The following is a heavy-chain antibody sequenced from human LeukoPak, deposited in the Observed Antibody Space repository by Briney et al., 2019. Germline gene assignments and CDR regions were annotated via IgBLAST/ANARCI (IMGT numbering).Heavy chain of an antibody. CDR1: GGSFSSYY. J-gene: IGHJ6*03. Sequence: SETLSLTCTGSGGSFSSYYWSWLRQPPGKGLEGIGYIYYSGSTNYNHSLTSRVTISVDTSKTQFSLKLSSVTAADSSVYYSARSRVGATFYYYPYMDVRGKGTTVTVSS. V-gene: IGHV4-59*12. CDR2: IYYSGST. D-gene: IGHD1-26*01. CDR3: ARSRVGATFYYYPYMDV.